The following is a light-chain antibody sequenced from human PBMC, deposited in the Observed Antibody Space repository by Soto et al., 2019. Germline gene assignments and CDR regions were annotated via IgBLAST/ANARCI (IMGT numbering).Light chain of an antibody. CDR3: SSYTSSSTRV. Sequence: QSALTQPASVSGSPGQSITISCTGTSRDVGGYNYVSWYQQHPGKAPQLMIYEVSNRPSGVSNRFSGSKSGNTASLTISGLQAEYEADYYCSSYTSSSTRVFGGWTKHTVL. CDR2: EVS. J-gene: IGLJ3*02. CDR1: SRDVGGYNY. V-gene: IGLV2-14*01.